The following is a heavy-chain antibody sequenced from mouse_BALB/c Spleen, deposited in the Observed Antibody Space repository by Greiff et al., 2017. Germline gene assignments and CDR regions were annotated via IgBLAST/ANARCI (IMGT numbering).Heavy chain of an antibody. CDR3: ARWGNYDGTYFDY. J-gene: IGHJ2*01. CDR1: GFNIKDYY. V-gene: IGHV14-4*02. Sequence: VQLQQSGAELVRSGASVKLSCTASGFNIKDYYMHWVKQRPEQGLEWIGWIDPENGDTEYAPKFQGKATMTADTSSNTAYLQLSSLTSEDTAVYYCARWGNYDGTYFDYWGQGTTLTVSS. D-gene: IGHD2-1*01. CDR2: IDPENGDT.